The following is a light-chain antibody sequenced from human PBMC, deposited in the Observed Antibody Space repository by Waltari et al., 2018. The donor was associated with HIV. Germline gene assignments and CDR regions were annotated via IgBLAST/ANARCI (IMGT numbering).Light chain of an antibody. J-gene: IGKJ4*01. Sequence: DIVVTPSPGALSSSPGQIATLSCRASQSIGNYLAWYQQKPGQAPRLLIYDASNRATGIPARFSGSGSGTDFTLTISSLEPEDFAVYYCQQRSNWLTFGGGTRVEIK. CDR3: QQRSNWLT. CDR1: QSIGNY. CDR2: DAS. V-gene: IGKV3-11*01.